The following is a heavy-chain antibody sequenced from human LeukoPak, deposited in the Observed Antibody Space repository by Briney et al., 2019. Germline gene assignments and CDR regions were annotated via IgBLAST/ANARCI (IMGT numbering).Heavy chain of an antibody. CDR2: ISYDGSNK. Sequence: GRYLRLYCAASGFTFSSYAMHWVRQAPGKGLEWVAVISYDGSNKYYADSVKGRFTISRDNSKNTLYLQMNSLRAEDTAVYYCARDRGQLVNDYWGQGTLVTVSS. D-gene: IGHD6-13*01. CDR3: ARDRGQLVNDY. CDR1: GFTFSSYA. J-gene: IGHJ4*02. V-gene: IGHV3-30*04.